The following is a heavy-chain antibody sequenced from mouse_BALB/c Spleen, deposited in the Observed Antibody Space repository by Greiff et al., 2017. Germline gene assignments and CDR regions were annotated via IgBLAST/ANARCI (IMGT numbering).Heavy chain of an antibody. Sequence: EVQGVESGPELVKPGASVKISCKASGYTFTDYNMHWVKQSHGKSLEWIGYIYPYNGGTGYNQKFKSKATLTVDNSSSTAYMELRSLTSEDSAVYYCARSYRGYYAMDYWGQGTSVTVSS. CDR1: GYTFTDYN. CDR2: IYPYNGGT. J-gene: IGHJ4*01. V-gene: IGHV1S29*02. D-gene: IGHD2-12*01. CDR3: ARSYRGYYAMDY.